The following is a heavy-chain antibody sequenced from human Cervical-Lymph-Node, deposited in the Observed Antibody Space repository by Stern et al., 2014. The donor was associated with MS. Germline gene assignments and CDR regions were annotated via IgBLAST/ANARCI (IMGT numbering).Heavy chain of an antibody. Sequence: QVQLQESGPGLLRPSETLSLTCTVSGASLTTHYWSWIRQPPGKGLEWIGYISYSGSINYNPSLKSRVTISIDTSKNQFSLKLSSVTAADTAVYYCARGERLGLDNWGQGTLVTVSS. V-gene: IGHV4-59*11. J-gene: IGHJ4*02. CDR2: ISYSGSI. D-gene: IGHD1-26*01. CDR1: GASLTTHY. CDR3: ARGERLGLDN.